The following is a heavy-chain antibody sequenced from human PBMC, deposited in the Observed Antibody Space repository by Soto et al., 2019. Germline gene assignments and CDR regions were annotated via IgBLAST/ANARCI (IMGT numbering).Heavy chain of an antibody. D-gene: IGHD5-12*01. Sequence: EVQVVESGGGLVQPGGSLRLSCAASGFTFSDHYMDWVRQAPGKGLEWVGRIRNKANSYTTEYAASVKGRFTISRDDSKNSLYLEMNSLKTEDTAVYYCTRAHSGYDKRLYYWGQGTLVNVSS. CDR2: IRNKANSYTT. CDR1: GFTFSDHY. CDR3: TRAHSGYDKRLYY. V-gene: IGHV3-72*01. J-gene: IGHJ4*02.